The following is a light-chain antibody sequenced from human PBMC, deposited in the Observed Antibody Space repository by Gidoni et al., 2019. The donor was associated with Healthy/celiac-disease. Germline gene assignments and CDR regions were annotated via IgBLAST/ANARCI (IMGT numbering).Light chain of an antibody. Sequence: NFMLTQPHSVSESPGKTVTISCTGSSGSIASNYVQWYQQRPGSAPTTVISEDNQRPSGVPDRFSGSIDSSSNSASLTISGLKTEDEADYYCQSYDSSLSWVFGGGTKLTVL. CDR1: SGSIASNY. CDR3: QSYDSSLSWV. V-gene: IGLV6-57*02. CDR2: EDN. J-gene: IGLJ3*02.